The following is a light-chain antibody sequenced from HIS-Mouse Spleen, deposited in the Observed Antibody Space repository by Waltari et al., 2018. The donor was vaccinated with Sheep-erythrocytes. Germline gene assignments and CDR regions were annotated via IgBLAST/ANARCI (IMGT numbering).Light chain of an antibody. Sequence: QSVLTQPPSASGTPGQRVTISCSGSSSNIGSNTVNWYQQLPGTAPKLLGDGNNQRPSGIPGRFSGSNSGNTAALTISGTQAMDEADYDCQAWDSSTAWNVVFGGGTKLTVL. CDR3: QAWDSSTAWNVV. V-gene: IGLV1-44*01. CDR2: GNN. CDR1: SSNIGSNT. J-gene: IGLJ2*01.